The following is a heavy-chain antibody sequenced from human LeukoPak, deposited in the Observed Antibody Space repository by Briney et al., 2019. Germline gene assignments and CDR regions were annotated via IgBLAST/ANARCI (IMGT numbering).Heavy chain of an antibody. CDR1: GGSFSGYY. V-gene: IGHV4-34*01. Sequence: QSSETLSLTCAVYGGSFSGYYWSWIRQPPGKGLEWLGEINHSGSTNYNPSPKSRVTISVDTSKNQFSLKLSSVTAADTAVYYCAGPLHYYGSGSRPRAIDYWGQGTLVTVSS. D-gene: IGHD3-10*01. CDR2: INHSGST. CDR3: AGPLHYYGSGSRPRAIDY. J-gene: IGHJ4*02.